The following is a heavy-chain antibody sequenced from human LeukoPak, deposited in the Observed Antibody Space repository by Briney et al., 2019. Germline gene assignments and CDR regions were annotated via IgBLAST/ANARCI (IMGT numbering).Heavy chain of an antibody. CDR3: AKVPVLVVVTPDY. CDR1: GFTFSTSP. Sequence: PGGSLRLSCSASGFTFSTSPMHWVRQAPGRRLEYVSGISSGGGIKDYADSVKGRFIISRDNSKNALYVQMSSLRVEDTAVYYCAKVPVLVVVTPDYWGRGTLVTVSS. CDR2: ISSGGGIK. J-gene: IGHJ4*02. D-gene: IGHD2-15*01. V-gene: IGHV3-64*05.